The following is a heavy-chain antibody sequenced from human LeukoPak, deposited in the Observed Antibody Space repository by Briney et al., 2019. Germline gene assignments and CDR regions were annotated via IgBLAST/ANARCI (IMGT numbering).Heavy chain of an antibody. D-gene: IGHD6-19*01. CDR2: VYYSGTT. V-gene: IGHV4-39*07. CDR1: GDSISLSFYY. J-gene: IGHJ4*02. Sequence: NPSETLSHTCSVSGDSISLSFYYWGWIRQPPGKALEWIGSVYYSGTTSYNPSLKSRVTISVDMSKNHFSLRLRSVTAADTAMYYCARGTLYRGWSYYLDFWGQGSQVTVSS. CDR3: ARGTLYRGWSYYLDF.